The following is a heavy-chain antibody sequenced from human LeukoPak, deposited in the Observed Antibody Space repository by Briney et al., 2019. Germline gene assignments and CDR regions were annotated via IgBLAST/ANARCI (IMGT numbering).Heavy chain of an antibody. Sequence: LSLTCAVYGGSFSGYYWSWIRQAPGKGLEWVGFIRSKAYGGTTEYAASVKGRFTISRDDSKSIAYLQMNSLKTEDTAVYYCTSNLGYYDYVWGSYRYYFDYWGQGTLVTVSS. CDR1: GGSFSGYY. J-gene: IGHJ4*02. V-gene: IGHV3-49*03. D-gene: IGHD3-16*02. CDR2: IRSKAYGGTT. CDR3: TSNLGYYDYVWGSYRYYFDY.